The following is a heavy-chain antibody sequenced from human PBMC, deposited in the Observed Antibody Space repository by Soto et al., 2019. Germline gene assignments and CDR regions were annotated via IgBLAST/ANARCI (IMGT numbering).Heavy chain of an antibody. D-gene: IGHD3-10*01. CDR1: GCTFSSYW. CDR2: INSDGSST. Sequence: GGSLRLSCAASGCTFSSYWMHWVRQAPGKGLVWVSRINSDGSSTSYADSVKGRFTISRDNAKSTLYLQMNSLRAEDTAVYYCARARGSGSYYYYYYYMDVWGKGTTVTVSS. J-gene: IGHJ6*03. V-gene: IGHV3-74*01. CDR3: ARARGSGSYYYYYYYMDV.